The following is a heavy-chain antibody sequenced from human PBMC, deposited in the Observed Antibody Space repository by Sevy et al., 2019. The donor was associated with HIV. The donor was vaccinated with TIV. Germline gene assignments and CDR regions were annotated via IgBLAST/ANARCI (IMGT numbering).Heavy chain of an antibody. V-gene: IGHV3-7*01. D-gene: IGHD3-22*01. J-gene: IGHJ5*01. CDR3: VRDFDKDDSGYSDWFDS. CDR1: GFSFSIYW. CDR2: TKEDGSER. Sequence: GGSLRLSCAASGFSFSIYWMSWVRQAPGKGLEWVASTKEDGSERKYVDSVKGRFIISRDTATNGLYLQMNSLRAEDTALYYCVRDFDKDDSGYSDWFDSWCQGTLVTVSS.